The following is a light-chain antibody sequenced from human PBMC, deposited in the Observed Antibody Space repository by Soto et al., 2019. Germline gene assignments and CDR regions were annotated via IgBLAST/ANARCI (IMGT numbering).Light chain of an antibody. Sequence: DIQMTQSPSTLSASVGDRVTITCRASQSIGSWLAWHQQEPGKAPKLLIYKASSLESGVPSRFSGSGSGTEFTLSISSLQPDDSATYYCQQYDRYPLTFGGGTKVESK. CDR3: QQYDRYPLT. V-gene: IGKV1-5*03. CDR1: QSIGSW. J-gene: IGKJ4*01. CDR2: KAS.